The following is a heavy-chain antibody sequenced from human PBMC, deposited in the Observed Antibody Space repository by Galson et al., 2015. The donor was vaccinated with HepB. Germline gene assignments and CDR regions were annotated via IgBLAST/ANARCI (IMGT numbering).Heavy chain of an antibody. D-gene: IGHD3-16*01. Sequence: SVKVSCKASGGTFNTYSISWVRQAPGQGLEWMGGIIPILDTAHYAQKFQGRLTITADESTSTAYMELSSLKSEDTAMYYCANVGGSTVDRVDVPGAFDIWGQGTMVTVSS. V-gene: IGHV1-69*13. J-gene: IGHJ3*02. CDR2: IIPILDTA. CDR1: GGTFNTYS. CDR3: ANVGGSTVDRVDVPGAFDI.